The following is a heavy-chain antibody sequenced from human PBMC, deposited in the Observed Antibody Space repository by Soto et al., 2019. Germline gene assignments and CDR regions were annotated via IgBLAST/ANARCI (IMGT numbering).Heavy chain of an antibody. CDR3: ARAADCSGGSCYSEPDYYYYGMDV. J-gene: IGHJ6*02. V-gene: IGHV3-30-3*01. CDR2: ISYDGSNK. D-gene: IGHD2-15*01. Sequence: GGSLRLSCAASGFTFSSYAMHWVRQAPGKGLEWVAVISYDGSNKYYADSVKGRFTISRDNSKNTLYLQMNSLRAEDTAVYYCARAADCSGGSCYSEPDYYYYGMDVWGQGTTVTVSS. CDR1: GFTFSSYA.